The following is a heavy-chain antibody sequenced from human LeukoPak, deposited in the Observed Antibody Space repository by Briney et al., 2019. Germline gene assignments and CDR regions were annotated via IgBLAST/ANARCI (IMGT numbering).Heavy chain of an antibody. CDR2: IYPGDSDT. CDR1: GYSFTSYW. CDR3: ARHGKVGATQSWLDY. D-gene: IGHD1-26*01. Sequence: GESLKISCKGSGYSFTSYWIGWVRQMPGKGLEWMGIIYPGDSDTRYSPSFQGQVTISADKSISTAYLQWSSLRASDTAMYCCARHGKVGATQSWLDYWGQGTLVTVSS. V-gene: IGHV5-51*01. J-gene: IGHJ4*02.